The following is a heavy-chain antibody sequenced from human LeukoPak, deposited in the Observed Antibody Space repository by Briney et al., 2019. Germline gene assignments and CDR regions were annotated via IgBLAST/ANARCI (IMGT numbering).Heavy chain of an antibody. CDR2: IYYSGRT. CDR3: ARVSSSWYQDWYFDL. Sequence: SETLSLTCTVSGASISSYYWSWIRQSPGKGLEWIGYIYYSGRTNYKPSLKSRVTMSVDTSKNQFSLKLNSVTAADTAVYYCARVSSSWYQDWYFDLWGRGTLVTVSS. J-gene: IGHJ2*01. V-gene: IGHV4-59*12. CDR1: GASISSYY. D-gene: IGHD6-13*01.